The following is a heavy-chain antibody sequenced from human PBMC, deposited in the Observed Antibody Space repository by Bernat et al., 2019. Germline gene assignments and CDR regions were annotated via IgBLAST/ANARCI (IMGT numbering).Heavy chain of an antibody. CDR3: VTEGILFGYHACDT. V-gene: IGHV3-15*01. Sequence: EMQLVESGGGLVKPGGSLRLSCAASGFPFKTSWMSWVRQAPGKGLEWVGHIKSKSSGWTPDLAGPVKGRFSISRDDSKSKLYLQMDSLKTEDTAVYYCVTEGILFGYHACDTWGQGTMVTVSS. CDR1: GFPFKTSW. D-gene: IGHD2-21*01. CDR2: IKSKSSGWTP. J-gene: IGHJ3*02.